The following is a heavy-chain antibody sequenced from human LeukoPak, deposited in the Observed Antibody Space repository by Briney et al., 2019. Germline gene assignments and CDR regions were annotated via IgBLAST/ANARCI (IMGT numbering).Heavy chain of an antibody. D-gene: IGHD2-2*02. J-gene: IGHJ5*02. V-gene: IGHV4-4*07. CDR2: IYTSGST. Sequence: SETLSLTCTVSGGSISSYYWSWIRQPAGKGLEWIGRIYTSGSTTYNPSLKSRVTMSVDTSKSQFSLNLMSVTAADTAVYYCARDVYRSVWFDPWGQGTLVTVSS. CDR1: GGSISSYY. CDR3: ARDVYRSVWFDP.